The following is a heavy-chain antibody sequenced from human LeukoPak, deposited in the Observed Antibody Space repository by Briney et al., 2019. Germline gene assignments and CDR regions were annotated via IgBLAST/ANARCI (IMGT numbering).Heavy chain of an antibody. D-gene: IGHD3-10*01. J-gene: IGHJ3*02. CDR2: IYSGGST. CDR1: GFTASSNY. V-gene: IGHV3-53*01. Sequence: GALRLSCAASGFTASSNYMSWVRQAPGKGLEWVSVIYSGGSTYYADSVKGRFTISRDNSKNTLYLQMNSLRAEDTAVYYCASFYGSGSYYTDHDAFDIWGQGTMVTVSS. CDR3: ASFYGSGSYYTDHDAFDI.